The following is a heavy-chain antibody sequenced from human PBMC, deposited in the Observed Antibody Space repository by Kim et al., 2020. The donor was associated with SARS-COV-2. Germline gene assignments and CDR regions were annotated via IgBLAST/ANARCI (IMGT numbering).Heavy chain of an antibody. Sequence: YTSGNTNYNPSLQSRVSMSVDTSKKQFSMKLSSVTAADTAVYYCASPLGYWGQGTLVIVSS. V-gene: IGHV4-4*07. J-gene: IGHJ4*02. CDR2: YTSGNT. CDR3: ASPLGY.